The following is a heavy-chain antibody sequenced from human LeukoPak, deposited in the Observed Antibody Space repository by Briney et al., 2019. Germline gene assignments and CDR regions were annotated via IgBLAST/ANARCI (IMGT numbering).Heavy chain of an antibody. V-gene: IGHV3-11*04. CDR2: ISNSGSTI. CDR3: ARSPWAFEVPAAPEGGDL. CDR1: GFTFSDYY. D-gene: IGHD2-2*01. Sequence: GGSLRRSCAASGFTFSDYYMSWIRQAPGKGLEWGSYISNSGSTIYYADSVKGRFTISRDNAKNSLYLQMNSLRAEDTAVYYCARSPWAFEVPAAPEGGDLWGRGTLVTVSS. J-gene: IGHJ2*01.